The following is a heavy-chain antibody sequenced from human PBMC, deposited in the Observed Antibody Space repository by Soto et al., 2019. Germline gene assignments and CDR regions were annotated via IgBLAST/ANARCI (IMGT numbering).Heavy chain of an antibody. CDR3: AKASDY. J-gene: IGHJ4*02. Sequence: QVQLVESGGGVVQPGRSLRLSCAASGFTFRTYGMHWVRQAPGKGLEWVAVISYDGSNKYDADSVKGRFTISRDNSKNTLFLQMNSLRAEDTAVYYCAKASDYWGQGTLVTVSS. D-gene: IGHD6-6*01. CDR2: ISYDGSNK. V-gene: IGHV3-30*18. CDR1: GFTFRTYG.